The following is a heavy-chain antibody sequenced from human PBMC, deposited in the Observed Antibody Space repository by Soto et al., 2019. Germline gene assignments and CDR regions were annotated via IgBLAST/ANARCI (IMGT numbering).Heavy chain of an antibody. D-gene: IGHD3-22*01. J-gene: IGHJ4*02. CDR1: GYTFTSYG. Sequence: ASVKVSCKASGYTFTSYGISWVRQAPGQGLEWMGWISAYNGNTNYAQKLQGRVTMTTDTSTSTAYMELRSLRSDDTAVYYCARIGLMYYYDSSGYYFLDYWGQGTLVTSPQ. CDR2: ISAYNGNT. V-gene: IGHV1-18*04. CDR3: ARIGLMYYYDSSGYYFLDY.